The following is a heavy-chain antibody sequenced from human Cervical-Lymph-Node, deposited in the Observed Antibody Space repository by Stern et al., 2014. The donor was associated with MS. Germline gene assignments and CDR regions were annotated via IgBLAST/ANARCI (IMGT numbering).Heavy chain of an antibody. CDR1: GFTFSSYG. Sequence: VQLVESGGGVVQPGRSLRLSCAASGFTFSSYGMHWVRQAPGKGLEWVAVIWYDVSNKYYADSVKGRFTISRDNSKNTLYLQMNSLRAKDTAVYYCARDQWGSSSGVDVWGQGTTVTVSS. D-gene: IGHD6-6*01. CDR3: ARDQWGSSSGVDV. J-gene: IGHJ6*02. V-gene: IGHV3-33*01. CDR2: IWYDVSNK.